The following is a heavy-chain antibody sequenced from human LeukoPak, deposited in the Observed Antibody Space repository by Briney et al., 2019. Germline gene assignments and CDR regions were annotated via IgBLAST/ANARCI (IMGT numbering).Heavy chain of an antibody. CDR3: ARVGQQWLGNYYYMDV. D-gene: IGHD6-19*01. CDR1: GGSISSYY. Sequence: SSETLSLTCTVSGGSISSYYWSWIRQPAGKGLEWIGRIYTSGSTNYNPSLKSRVTISVDTSKNQFSLKLSSVTAADTAVYYCARVGQQWLGNYYYMDVWGKGTTVTVSS. V-gene: IGHV4-4*07. J-gene: IGHJ6*03. CDR2: IYTSGST.